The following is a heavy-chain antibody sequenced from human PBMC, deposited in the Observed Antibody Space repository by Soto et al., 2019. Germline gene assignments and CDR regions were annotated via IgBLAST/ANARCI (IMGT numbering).Heavy chain of an antibody. D-gene: IGHD6-13*01. CDR2: ISSSSSYI. Sequence: PGGSLRLSCAASGFTFSSYSMNWVRQAPGKGLEWVSSISSSSSYIYYADSVKGRFTISRDNAKNSLYLQMNSLRAEDTAVYYCARIAAAGTDPDYWGQGTLVTVSS. V-gene: IGHV3-21*01. CDR1: GFTFSSYS. J-gene: IGHJ4*02. CDR3: ARIAAAGTDPDY.